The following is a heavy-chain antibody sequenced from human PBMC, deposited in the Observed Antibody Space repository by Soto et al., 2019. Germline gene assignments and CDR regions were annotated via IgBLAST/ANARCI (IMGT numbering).Heavy chain of an antibody. CDR1: GYPISSGYY. Sequence: LSLTCAVSGYPISSGYYWGWIRQSPGKGLEWIGSLYHSGSTYYNPSLKSRVTISVDSSKNQFSLRLTSVTAEDTAVYYCAKDNPGSGSYLIDPWFDPWGQGTLVTVSS. D-gene: IGHD1-26*01. CDR3: AKDNPGSGSYLIDPWFDP. J-gene: IGHJ5*02. CDR2: LYHSGST. V-gene: IGHV4-38-2*02.